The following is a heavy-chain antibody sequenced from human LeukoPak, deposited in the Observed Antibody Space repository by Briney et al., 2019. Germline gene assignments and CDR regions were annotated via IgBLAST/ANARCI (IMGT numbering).Heavy chain of an antibody. CDR2: VSGSGSTV. CDR1: GFTFSNHI. J-gene: IGHJ4*02. Sequence: GGSLRLSCAASGFTFSNHIMNWVRQLPGKRLEWVAYVSGSGSTVYYADSVKGRFTISRDNGKSSLYLQMNSLRVEDTALYYCVRQFASWGQGTLVTVSS. CDR3: VRQFAS. V-gene: IGHV3-48*01.